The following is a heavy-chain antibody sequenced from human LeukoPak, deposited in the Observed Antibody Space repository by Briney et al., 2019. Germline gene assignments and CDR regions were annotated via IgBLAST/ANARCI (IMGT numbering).Heavy chain of an antibody. CDR2: IYYSGST. Sequence: PSETLSLTCAVSGGSISSGGYSWSWIRQLPGKGLEWIGYIYYSGSTYYNPSLKSRVTISVDRSKNQFSLKLSSVTAADTAVYYCARVATVTKDAFDIWGQGTMVTVSS. V-gene: IGHV4-30-2*01. D-gene: IGHD4-17*01. J-gene: IGHJ3*02. CDR1: GGSISSGGYS. CDR3: ARVATVTKDAFDI.